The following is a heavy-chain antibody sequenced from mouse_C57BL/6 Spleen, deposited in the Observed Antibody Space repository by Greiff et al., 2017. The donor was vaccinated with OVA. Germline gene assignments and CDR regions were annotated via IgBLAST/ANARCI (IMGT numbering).Heavy chain of an antibody. Sequence: QVQLQQPGAELVKPGASVKLSCKASGYTFTSYWMQWVKQRPGQGLEWIGEIDPSDSYTNHNQKFKGKATLTVDTSSSTAYMQLSSLTSEDSAVYYCARGGSYYAMDYWGQGTSVTVSS. V-gene: IGHV1-50*01. CDR2: IDPSDSYT. J-gene: IGHJ4*01. CDR3: ARGGSYYAMDY. CDR1: GYTFTSYW.